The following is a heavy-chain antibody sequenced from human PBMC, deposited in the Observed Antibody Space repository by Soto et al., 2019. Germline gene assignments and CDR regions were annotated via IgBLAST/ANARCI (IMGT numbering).Heavy chain of an antibody. CDR1: GVSISTYH. V-gene: IGHV4-59*01. Sequence: ETLSLTCIVSGVSISTYHWSWIRQPPGKGLEWIGHIFHSGSTKYNPSLKSRVTISVDTSKNQFSLNLTSVTAADTAVYYCARGRASNRGDWLDPWGQGTQVTVSS. D-gene: IGHD2-21*01. J-gene: IGHJ5*02. CDR3: ARGRASNRGDWLDP. CDR2: IFHSGST.